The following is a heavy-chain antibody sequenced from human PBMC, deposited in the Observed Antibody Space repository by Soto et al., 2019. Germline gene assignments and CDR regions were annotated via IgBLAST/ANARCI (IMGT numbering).Heavy chain of an antibody. D-gene: IGHD3-16*01. Sequence: QLQLQESGPGLVKPSETLSLTCTVSGGSISSSSYYWGWIRQPPGKGLEWIGSIYYSGSTYYNPSLKSRVXXSXDXXKNQFSLKLSSVTAADTAVYYCARLAGLRGDYFDYWGQGTLVTVSS. J-gene: IGHJ4*02. CDR3: ARLAGLRGDYFDY. CDR2: IYYSGST. V-gene: IGHV4-39*01. CDR1: GGSISSSSYY.